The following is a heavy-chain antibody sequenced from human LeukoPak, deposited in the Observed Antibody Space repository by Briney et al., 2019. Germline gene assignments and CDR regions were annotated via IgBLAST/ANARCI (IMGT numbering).Heavy chain of an antibody. CDR1: GGSISSGGYY. V-gene: IGHV4-39*01. CDR3: ARHDGAAAAGYFDY. CDR2: IYYSGST. D-gene: IGHD6-13*01. J-gene: IGHJ4*02. Sequence: PSETLSLTCTVSGGSISSGGYYWSWIRQHPGKGLEWIGYIYYSGSTYYNPSLKSRVTISVDTSKNQFSLKLSSVTAADTAVYYCARHDGAAAAGYFDYWGQGTLVTVSS.